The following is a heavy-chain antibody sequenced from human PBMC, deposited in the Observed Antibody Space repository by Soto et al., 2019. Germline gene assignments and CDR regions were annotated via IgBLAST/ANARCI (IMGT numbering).Heavy chain of an antibody. CDR1: GYTLTELS. J-gene: IGHJ3*02. V-gene: IGHV1-24*01. CDR3: ATGPPRYRSSNVSFDT. Sequence: ASVKVSCKVSGYTLTELSMHWVRQAPGKGLEWMGGFDPEDGETTYAQKFQGRVTMTEDTSTDTAYMELSSLRSEDTAVYYCATGPPRYRSSNVSFDTWGQGIMVTVSS. CDR2: FDPEDGET. D-gene: IGHD6-13*01.